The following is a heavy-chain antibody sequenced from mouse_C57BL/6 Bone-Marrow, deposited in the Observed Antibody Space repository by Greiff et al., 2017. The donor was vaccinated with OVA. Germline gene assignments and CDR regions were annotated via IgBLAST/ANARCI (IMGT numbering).Heavy chain of an antibody. V-gene: IGHV2-6*01. CDR3: ASDSTTGFAY. CDR1: GFSLTSYG. CDR2: IWGVGST. D-gene: IGHD2-12*01. Sequence: VMLVESGPGLVAPSQSLSITCTVSGFSLTSYGVDWVRQSPGKGLEWLGVIWGVGSTNYNSALKSRLSISKDNSKSQVFLKMNSLQTDDTAMYYCASDSTTGFAYWGQGTLVTVSA. J-gene: IGHJ3*01.